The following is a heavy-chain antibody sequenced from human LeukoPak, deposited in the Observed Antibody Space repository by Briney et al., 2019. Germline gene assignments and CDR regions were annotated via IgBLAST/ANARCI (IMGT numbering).Heavy chain of an antibody. D-gene: IGHD3-22*01. CDR3: ARDSYYYDSSHHYFDY. J-gene: IGHJ4*02. Sequence: SETLSLTCAVYGGSFSGYYWSWIRQPPGKGLEWIGEINHSGSTNYNPSLKSRVTISVDTSKNQFSRKLRSVTAADTAVYYCARDSYYYDSSHHYFDYWGPGTLVTVSS. CDR1: GGSFSGYY. CDR2: INHSGST. V-gene: IGHV4-34*01.